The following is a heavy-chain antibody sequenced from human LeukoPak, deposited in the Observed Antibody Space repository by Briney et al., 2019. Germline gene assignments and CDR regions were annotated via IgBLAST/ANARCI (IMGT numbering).Heavy chain of an antibody. Sequence: PGGSLRLSCAASGFTFSSYSMNWVRQAPGKGLEWVSSISSSSSYIYYADSVKGRFTISRDNAKNSLYLQMNSLRAEDMAVYYCAREWREGPMGYCSGGSCGPYNYYGMDVWGQGTTVTVSS. V-gene: IGHV3-21*01. CDR3: AREWREGPMGYCSGGSCGPYNYYGMDV. D-gene: IGHD2-15*01. CDR2: ISSSSSYI. J-gene: IGHJ6*02. CDR1: GFTFSSYS.